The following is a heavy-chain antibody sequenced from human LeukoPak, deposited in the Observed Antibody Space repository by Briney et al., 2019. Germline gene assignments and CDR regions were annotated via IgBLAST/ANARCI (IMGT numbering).Heavy chain of an antibody. Sequence: SETLSLTCTVSGGSISCANWWSWVRQPPGKGLEWIGEIFHSGSTNYNPSLKSRVTISVDKSKNQFSLKLSSVTAADTAVYYCARGLGALYSSSFDYWGQGTLVTVSS. CDR1: GGSISCANW. V-gene: IGHV4-4*02. D-gene: IGHD6-13*01. CDR2: IFHSGST. J-gene: IGHJ4*02. CDR3: ARGLGALYSSSFDY.